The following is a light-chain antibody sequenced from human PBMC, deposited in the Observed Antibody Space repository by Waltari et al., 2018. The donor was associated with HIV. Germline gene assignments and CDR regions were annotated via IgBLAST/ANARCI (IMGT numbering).Light chain of an antibody. CDR1: SVRSYY. CDR3: NSRDSSGHWF. CDR2: GEN. V-gene: IGLV3-19*01. Sequence: SSELAQDPAVSVALGQTVRITCQGDSVRSYYASWYQQKPGQAPVLVVHGENNRPSVIPDRFSGSRSGNTASLTIAGAQAEDEADYYCNSRDSSGHWFFGGETKVTVL. J-gene: IGLJ3*02.